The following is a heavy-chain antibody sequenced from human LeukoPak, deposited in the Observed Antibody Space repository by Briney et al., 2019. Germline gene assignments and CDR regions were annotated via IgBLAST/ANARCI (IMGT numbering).Heavy chain of an antibody. Sequence: PSERLSPACSVSGDSLNSGCYYWNWIRQPPGKEPEWIGYIYYSGSTNYNRSLKSRVTISVETSKNQFSLKLTSVTAADTAVYYCARLAPQLWRRGTLVTVSS. V-gene: IGHV4-61*01. CDR1: GDSLNSGCYY. J-gene: IGHJ2*01. CDR3: ARLAPQL. CDR2: IYYSGST.